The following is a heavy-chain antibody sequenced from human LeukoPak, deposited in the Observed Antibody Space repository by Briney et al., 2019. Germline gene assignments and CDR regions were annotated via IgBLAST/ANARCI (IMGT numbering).Heavy chain of an antibody. Sequence: PGGSLRLSCTVSGFTVSSNSMSWVRQAPGKGLEWVSFIYSDNTHYSYSVKGRFTISRDNAKNTLYLQMNSLRTEDTAVYYCARDGGQWFGTDYWGQGTLVTVSS. J-gene: IGHJ4*02. CDR2: IYSDNT. D-gene: IGHD3-10*01. CDR3: ARDGGQWFGTDY. V-gene: IGHV3-53*01. CDR1: GFTVSSNS.